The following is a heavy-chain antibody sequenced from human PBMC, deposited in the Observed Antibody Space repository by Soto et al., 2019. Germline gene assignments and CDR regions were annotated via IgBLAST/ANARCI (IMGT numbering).Heavy chain of an antibody. V-gene: IGHV3-23*01. Sequence: EVQLLESGGGLVQPGGSLRLSCAASGFPLSTYGMTWVRLAPGKGLEWVSAITGTGGNTYYVDSVKGRFTSSRDNSKNMLYLQMNSLRVEDTAVYYCARIRGYWYGLDVWGQGTTVTVSS. CDR2: ITGTGGNT. CDR3: ARIRGYWYGLDV. J-gene: IGHJ6*02. CDR1: GFPLSTYG.